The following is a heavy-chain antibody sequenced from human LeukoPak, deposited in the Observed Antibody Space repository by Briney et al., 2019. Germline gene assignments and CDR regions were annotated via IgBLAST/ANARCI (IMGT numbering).Heavy chain of an antibody. CDR3: ARGAVAVGTYYMDV. V-gene: IGHV4-59*01. D-gene: IGHD3-22*01. CDR1: GGSINNYY. J-gene: IGHJ6*03. Sequence: SSETLSLTCSVSGGSINNYYWTWIRQPPGKGLEWIGYIYYSGGTNYNSSLKSRVTMSVDTSKNQFSLKLSSVTAADTAVYYCARGAVAVGTYYMDVWGKGATVTVSS. CDR2: IYYSGGT.